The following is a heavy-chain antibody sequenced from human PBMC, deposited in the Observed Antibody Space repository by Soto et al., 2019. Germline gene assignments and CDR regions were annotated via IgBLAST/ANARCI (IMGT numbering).Heavy chain of an antibody. Sequence: QVQLVQSGAEVKTPWASVTVSCMTSGYAFTDSFIHCLRQAPGHGLEWMGMINPLAGRVTYAQTFQGRVTMTKDTSTNTVYLELNSLVPAQAGVYYCARARFGNLNVFDYWGDGTQVTVSS. CDR1: GYAFTDSF. V-gene: IGHV1-46*01. D-gene: IGHD3-10*02. J-gene: IGHJ4*01. CDR2: INPLAGRV. CDR3: ARARFGNLNVFDY.